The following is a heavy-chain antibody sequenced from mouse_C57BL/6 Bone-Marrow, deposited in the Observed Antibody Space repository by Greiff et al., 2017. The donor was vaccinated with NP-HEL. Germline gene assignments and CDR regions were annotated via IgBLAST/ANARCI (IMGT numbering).Heavy chain of an antibody. CDR1: GYTFTSYG. CDR3: ARPRLPLYYAMDY. Sequence: QVQLQQSGAELARPGASVKMSCKASGYTFTSYGISWVKQRTGQGLEWIGEIYPRSGNTYYNEKFKGKATLTADKSSSKAYMELRSLTSEDSAVYFCARPRLPLYYAMDYWGQGTAVTVSS. CDR2: IYPRSGNT. D-gene: IGHD5-5*01. J-gene: IGHJ4*01. V-gene: IGHV1-81*01.